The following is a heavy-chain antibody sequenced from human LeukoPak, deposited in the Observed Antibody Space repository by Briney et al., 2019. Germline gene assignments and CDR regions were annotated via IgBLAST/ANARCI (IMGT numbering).Heavy chain of an antibody. J-gene: IGHJ4*02. CDR3: ARDGERGELSLYMDY. Sequence: GGSLRLSCAASGFTFRTSGMNWVRQAPGKGLEWVSYISSSGTTISYAQSVKGRFTITRDNAQNSLTLHMNTLRADDTAEYYCARDGERGELSLYMDYWGQGTLVTVSS. D-gene: IGHD3-16*02. V-gene: IGHV3-48*01. CDR2: ISSSGTTI. CDR1: GFTFRTSG.